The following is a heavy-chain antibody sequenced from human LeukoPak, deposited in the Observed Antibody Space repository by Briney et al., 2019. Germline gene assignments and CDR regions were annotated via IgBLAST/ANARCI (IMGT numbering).Heavy chain of an antibody. CDR1: GFTFSSYG. V-gene: IGHV3-30*18. CDR3: AKDPYSYGLNYFDY. D-gene: IGHD5-18*01. CDR2: ISYDGSNK. Sequence: PGRSLRLSCAASGFTFSSYGMHWVRQAPGKGLEWVAVISYDGSNKYYADSVKGRFTISRDNCKNTLYLQMNSLRAEDTAVYYCAKDPYSYGLNYFDYWGQATLVTVSS. J-gene: IGHJ4*02.